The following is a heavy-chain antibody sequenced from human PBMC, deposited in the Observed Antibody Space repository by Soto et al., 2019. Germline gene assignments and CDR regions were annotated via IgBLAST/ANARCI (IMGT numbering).Heavy chain of an antibody. CDR1: GFTFSGSA. CDR3: TRQQIVVVPAATYYYYYYMDV. D-gene: IGHD2-2*01. Sequence: ESGGGLVQPGGSLKLSCAASGFTFSGSAMHWVRQASGKGLEWVGRIRSKANSYATAYAASVKGRFTISRDDSKNTAYLQMNSLKTEDTAVYYCTRQQIVVVPAATYYYYYYMDVWGKGTTVTVSS. V-gene: IGHV3-73*01. J-gene: IGHJ6*03. CDR2: IRSKANSYAT.